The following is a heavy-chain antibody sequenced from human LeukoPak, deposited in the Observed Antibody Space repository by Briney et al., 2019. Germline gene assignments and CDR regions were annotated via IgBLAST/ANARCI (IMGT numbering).Heavy chain of an antibody. V-gene: IGHV3-7*01. CDR1: GFSFSSYW. Sequence: GGSLRLSCAASGFSFSSYWMIWVRQAPGKGLEWVANIKQDGSVKYYVDSVKGRFTISRDNAKNSLYLQMNSLRAEDTAVYYCAELGITMIGGVWGKGTTVTISS. CDR2: IKQDGSVK. D-gene: IGHD3-10*02. J-gene: IGHJ6*04. CDR3: AELGITMIGGV.